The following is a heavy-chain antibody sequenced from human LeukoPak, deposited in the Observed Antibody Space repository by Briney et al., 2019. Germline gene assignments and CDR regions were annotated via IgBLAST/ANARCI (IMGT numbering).Heavy chain of an antibody. CDR3: AREDEGAKPYYYYGMDV. V-gene: IGHV3-21*01. J-gene: IGHJ6*02. CDR1: GFTFSSYS. Sequence: PGGSLRLSCAAAGFTFSSYSMNWVRQALGRGLEWVSSISSSSSYIYYADSVKGRFTISRDNAKNSLYLQMNSLRAEDTAVYYCAREDEGAKPYYYYGMDVWGQGTTVTVSS. D-gene: IGHD1-26*01. CDR2: ISSSSSYI.